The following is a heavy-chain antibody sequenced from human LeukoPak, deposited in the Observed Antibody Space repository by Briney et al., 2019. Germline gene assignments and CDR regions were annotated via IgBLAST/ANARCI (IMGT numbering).Heavy chain of an antibody. CDR3: ARGYGDYYYYGMDV. CDR2: IYYSGST. V-gene: IGHV4-30-4*01. D-gene: IGHD4-17*01. J-gene: IGHJ6*04. Sequence: PSETLSLTCTVSGGSISSGDYYWSWIRRPPGKGLEWIGYIYYSGSTYYNPSLKSRVTISVDTSKNQFSLKLSSVTAADTAVYYCARGYGDYYYYGMDVWGKGTTVTVSS. CDR1: GGSISSGDYY.